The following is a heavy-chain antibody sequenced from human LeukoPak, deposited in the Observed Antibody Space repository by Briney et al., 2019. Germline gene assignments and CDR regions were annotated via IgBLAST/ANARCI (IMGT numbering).Heavy chain of an antibody. CDR1: GGSFSGYY. D-gene: IGHD3-22*01. CDR3: AGYYYDSSGYYTFEY. CDR2: INHSGST. Sequence: PSETLSLTCAVYGGSFSGYYWSWIRQPPGKGLEWIGEINHSGSTNYNPSLKSRVTISVDTSKNQFSPKLSSLTAADTAVYYCAGYYYDSSGYYTFEYWGQGTLVTVSS. V-gene: IGHV4-34*01. J-gene: IGHJ4*02.